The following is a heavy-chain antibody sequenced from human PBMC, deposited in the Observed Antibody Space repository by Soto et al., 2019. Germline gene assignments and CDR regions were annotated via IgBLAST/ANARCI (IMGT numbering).Heavy chain of an antibody. CDR2: IIPIFGTA. Sequence: ASVKVSCKASGGTFSSYAISWVRQAPGQGLEWMGGIIPIFGTANYAQKFQGRVTITADESTSTAYMELSSLRSEDTAVYYCARGPLELRFLEWLLYSYWGQGTLVTVSS. CDR1: GGTFSSYA. D-gene: IGHD3-3*01. J-gene: IGHJ4*02. CDR3: ARGPLELRFLEWLLYSY. V-gene: IGHV1-69*13.